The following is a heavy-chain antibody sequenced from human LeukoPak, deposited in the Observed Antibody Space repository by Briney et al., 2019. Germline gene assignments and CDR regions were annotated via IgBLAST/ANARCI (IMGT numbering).Heavy chain of an antibody. CDR2: IRYDESNK. CDR1: GFTFSSYG. CDR3: AKDRCSGGSCLWMDV. J-gene: IGHJ6*04. D-gene: IGHD2-15*01. Sequence: QPAGSLSLSCVASGFTFSSYGMHWVRQAPGKGLEGVAFIRYDESNKDYADPVKGRFTISRDNSKNTLYLQMNSLRVEDTAVYYCAKDRCSGGSCLWMDVWGKGTTVTVSS. V-gene: IGHV3-30*02.